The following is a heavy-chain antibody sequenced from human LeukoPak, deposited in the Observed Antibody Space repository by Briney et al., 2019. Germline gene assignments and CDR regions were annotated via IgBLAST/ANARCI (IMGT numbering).Heavy chain of an antibody. CDR3: ARDHSSGWYSDYFDY. V-gene: IGHV3-30*03. CDR1: GFTFSSYG. D-gene: IGHD6-19*01. Sequence: GGSLRLSCAASGFTFSSYGMHWVRQAPGKGLEWVAGISYDGSNKYYADSVKGRFTISRDNSKNTLYLQMNSLRAEDTAVYYCARDHSSGWYSDYFDYWGQGTLVTVSS. J-gene: IGHJ4*02. CDR2: ISYDGSNK.